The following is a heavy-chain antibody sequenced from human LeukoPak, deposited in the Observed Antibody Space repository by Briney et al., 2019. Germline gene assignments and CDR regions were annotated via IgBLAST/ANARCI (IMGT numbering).Heavy chain of an antibody. CDR1: GFTLITYG. CDR3: AKDWGYYDSSAISD. CDR2: IRFDGSKK. J-gene: IGHJ4*02. Sequence: GGSLRLSCAAAGFTLITYGMHWVRHAPGKGLEWVVFIRFDGSKKEYVESVKGRFIISRDNSKNTLYLQMNSLRGADTAVYYCAKDWGYYDSSAISDWGQGTLVIVSS. V-gene: IGHV3-30*02. D-gene: IGHD3-22*01.